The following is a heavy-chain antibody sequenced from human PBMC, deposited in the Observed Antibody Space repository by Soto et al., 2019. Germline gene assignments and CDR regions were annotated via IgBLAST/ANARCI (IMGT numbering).Heavy chain of an antibody. CDR1: GFTFSPYG. D-gene: IGHD3-10*01. CDR3: ARERRVRGGWFDP. J-gene: IGHJ5*02. CDR2: ISGSSTSI. V-gene: IGHV3-21*06. Sequence: GGSLRLSCAASGFTFSPYGMNWVRQAPGKGLEWVSYISGSSTSIYYADSVKGRFTISRDNAKNSLYLQMNSLRAEDTAVYYCARERRVRGGWFDPWGQGTLVTVSS.